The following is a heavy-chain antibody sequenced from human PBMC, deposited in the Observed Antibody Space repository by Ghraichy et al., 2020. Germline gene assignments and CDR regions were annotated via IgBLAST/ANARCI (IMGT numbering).Heavy chain of an antibody. J-gene: IGHJ4*02. CDR2: IYSGGST. CDR3: AREIVVVAAPVRRSGDY. V-gene: IGHV3-53*01. CDR1: GFTVSSNY. D-gene: IGHD2-15*01. Sequence: GGSLRLSCAASGFTVSSNYMSWVRQAPGKGLEWVSVIYSGGSTYYADSVKGRFTISRDNSKNTLYLQMNSLRAEDTAVYYCAREIVVVAAPVRRSGDYWGQGTLVTVSS.